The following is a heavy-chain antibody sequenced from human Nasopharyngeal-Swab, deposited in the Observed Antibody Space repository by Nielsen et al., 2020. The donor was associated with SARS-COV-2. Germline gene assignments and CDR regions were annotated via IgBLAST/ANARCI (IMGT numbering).Heavy chain of an antibody. Sequence: GESLKISCAASGFTFSNAWMSWVRQAPGKGLEWVGRIKSKTDGGTTDYAAPVKGRFTISRDDSKNTLYLQMNSLRAEDTAVYYCAKWDPFSGGYSSSWYPVGGFDYWGQGTLVTVSS. D-gene: IGHD6-13*01. CDR3: AKWDPFSGGYSSSWYPVGGFDY. CDR2: IKSKTDGGTT. J-gene: IGHJ4*02. CDR1: GFTFSNAW. V-gene: IGHV3-15*01.